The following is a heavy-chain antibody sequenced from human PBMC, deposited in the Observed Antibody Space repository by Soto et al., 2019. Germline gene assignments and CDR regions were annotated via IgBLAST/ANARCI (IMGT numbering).Heavy chain of an antibody. CDR3: AKDILDIVVVPAAIPSTEDF. V-gene: IGHV3-23*01. CDR1: GFTFSSYA. Sequence: GGSLRLSCAASGFTFSSYAMSWVRQAPGKGLEWVSAISGSGGSTYYADSVKGRFTISRDNSKNTLYLQMNSLRAEDTAVYYCAKDILDIVVVPAAIPSTEDFWGQGTMVTVSS. J-gene: IGHJ3*01. D-gene: IGHD2-2*02. CDR2: ISGSGGST.